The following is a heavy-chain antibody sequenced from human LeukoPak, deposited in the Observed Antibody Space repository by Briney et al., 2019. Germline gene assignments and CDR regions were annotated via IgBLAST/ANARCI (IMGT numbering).Heavy chain of an antibody. CDR2: IYYSGGT. CDR3: ARQGSSSYSN. CDR1: GGSISSSSYY. Sequence: PSETLSLTCTVSGGSISSSSYYWGWIRQPPGKGQEWIGSIYYSGGTYYNPSLKSRVTISVDTSKNQFSLKLSSVTAADTAVYYCARQGSSSYSNWGQGTLVTVSS. D-gene: IGHD6-13*01. J-gene: IGHJ4*02. V-gene: IGHV4-39*01.